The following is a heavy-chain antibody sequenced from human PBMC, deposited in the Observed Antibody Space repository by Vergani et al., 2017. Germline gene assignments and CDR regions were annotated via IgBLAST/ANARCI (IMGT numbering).Heavy chain of an antibody. CDR1: GFTFSSYA. Sequence: QVQLVESGGGVVQPVRSLRLSCAASGFTFSSYAMHWVRQAPGKGLEWVAVISYDGSNKYYADSVKGRFTISRDNSKNTLYLQMNSLRAEDTAVYYCAREVYDFNYMDVWGKGTTVTVSS. J-gene: IGHJ6*03. CDR3: AREVYDFNYMDV. CDR2: ISYDGSNK. V-gene: IGHV3-30-3*01. D-gene: IGHD2-8*01.